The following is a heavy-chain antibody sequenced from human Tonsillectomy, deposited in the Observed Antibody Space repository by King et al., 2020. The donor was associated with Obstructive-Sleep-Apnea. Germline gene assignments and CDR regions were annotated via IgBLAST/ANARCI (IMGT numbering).Heavy chain of an antibody. V-gene: IGHV3-15*01. J-gene: IGHJ4*02. CDR1: GFTFNNAW. CDR2: IKSKTDGGTT. CDR3: TTVWHTWYGGPDF. Sequence: VQLVESGGGLGKPGGSLRLSCAASGFTFNNAWMSWVRQAPGKGLEWVGRIKSKTDGGTTDYAAPVKGRFTSSRDDSKNTLYLQMNSLKTEDTAVYYCTTVWHTWYGGPDFWGQGTLVTVSS. D-gene: IGHD3-10*01.